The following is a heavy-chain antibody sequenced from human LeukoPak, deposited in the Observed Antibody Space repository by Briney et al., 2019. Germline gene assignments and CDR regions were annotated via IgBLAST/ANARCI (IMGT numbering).Heavy chain of an antibody. V-gene: IGHV4-61*02. CDR2: IYTSGST. CDR3: ARHRLDY. CDR1: GGSISSGSYY. J-gene: IGHJ4*02. Sequence: SQTLSLTCTVSGGSISSGSYYWSWIRQPAGKGLEWIGRIYTSGSTNYNPSLKSRVTISIDTSRNHFSLTLSSMTAADTAVYYCARHRLDYWGQGILVTVSS.